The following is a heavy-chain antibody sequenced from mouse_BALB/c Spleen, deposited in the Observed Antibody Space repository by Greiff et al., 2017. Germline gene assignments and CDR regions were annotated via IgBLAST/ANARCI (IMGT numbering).Heavy chain of an antibody. CDR2: INPGSGGT. V-gene: IGHV1-54*03. Sequence: LQESGAELVRPGTSVKVSCKASGYAFTNYLIEWVKQRPGQGLEWIGVINPGSGGTNYNEKFKGKATLTADKSSSTAYMQLSSLTSDDSAVYFCARGDYFDYWGQGTTLTVSS. J-gene: IGHJ2*01. CDR1: GYAFTNYL. CDR3: ARGDYFDY.